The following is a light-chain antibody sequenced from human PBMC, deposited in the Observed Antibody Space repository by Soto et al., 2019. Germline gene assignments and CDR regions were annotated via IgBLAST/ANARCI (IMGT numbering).Light chain of an antibody. CDR1: SSNIGSHT. Sequence: QAVVTQPPSASGTPGQTIAISCSGGSSNIGSHTVNWYQQLPGTAPRLLIYSNTQRPSGVPDRFSGSKSGTSASLAITGLQSDSEGDYYCATWDDSLDGVVFGGGTKLIVL. J-gene: IGLJ2*01. CDR2: SNT. V-gene: IGLV1-44*01. CDR3: ATWDDSLDGVV.